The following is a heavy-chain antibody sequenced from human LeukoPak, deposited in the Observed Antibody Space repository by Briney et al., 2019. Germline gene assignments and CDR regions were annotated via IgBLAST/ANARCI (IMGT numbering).Heavy chain of an antibody. V-gene: IGHV4-34*01. CDR1: GGSFSGYS. D-gene: IGHD5-18*01. CDR3: ARLGYTYGYMGEKYYYYYMDV. Sequence: SETLSLTCAVYGGSFSGYSWSWIRQPPGKGLEWVGEINHSGGTNFNPSLKSRVTISIDTSKNQFSLKLRSVTAADTAVYYCARLGYTYGYMGEKYYYYYMDVWGRGTTVTVSS. CDR2: INHSGGT. J-gene: IGHJ6*03.